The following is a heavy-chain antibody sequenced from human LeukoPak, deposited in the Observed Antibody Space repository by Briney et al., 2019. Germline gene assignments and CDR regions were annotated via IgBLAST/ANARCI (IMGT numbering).Heavy chain of an antibody. CDR2: INTNTGNP. CDR1: GYTFTSYY. Sequence: ASVKVSCKASGYTFTSYYMHWVRQAPGQGLEWMGWINTNTGNPTYAQGFTGRFVFSLDTSVSTAYLQISSLKAEDTAVYYCARVLEVVAATSYYYYYGMDVWGQGTTVTVSS. V-gene: IGHV7-4-1*02. D-gene: IGHD2-15*01. J-gene: IGHJ6*02. CDR3: ARVLEVVAATSYYYYYGMDV.